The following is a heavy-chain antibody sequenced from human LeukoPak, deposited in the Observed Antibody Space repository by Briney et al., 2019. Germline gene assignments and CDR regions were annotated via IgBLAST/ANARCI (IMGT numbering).Heavy chain of an antibody. D-gene: IGHD3-10*01. Sequence: SETLSLTCTVSGYSISSGYYWGWIRQPPGKGLEWIGSIYHSENTYYNPSLKSRLTISVDTSKNQFSLKLSSVTAADTAVYYCARGFTYYYAFDIWGQGTMVTVSS. CDR2: IYHSENT. V-gene: IGHV4-38-2*02. J-gene: IGHJ3*02. CDR3: ARGFTYYYAFDI. CDR1: GYSISSGYY.